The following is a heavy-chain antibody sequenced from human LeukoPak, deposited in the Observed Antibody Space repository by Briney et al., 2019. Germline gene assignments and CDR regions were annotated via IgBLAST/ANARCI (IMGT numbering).Heavy chain of an antibody. CDR3: ARAASSGVVIPYYYFDL. Sequence: SGTLSLTCSISGVSISDYYWSWIRQSPGQGLQWIGDIFDIGSKSYNPSLKTRATVSLDKSKNQVSLKLTSVAAADTAVYFCARAASSGVVIPYYYFDLWGRGTLVIVSS. CDR2: IFDIGSK. V-gene: IGHV4-59*01. J-gene: IGHJ2*01. CDR1: GVSISDYY. D-gene: IGHD3-3*01.